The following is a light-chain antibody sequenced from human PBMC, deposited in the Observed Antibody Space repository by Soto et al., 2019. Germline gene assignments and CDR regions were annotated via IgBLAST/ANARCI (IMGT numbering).Light chain of an antibody. V-gene: IGLV2-23*01. J-gene: IGLJ2*01. Sequence: QSALTQPASVSGSPGQSITISCTGTISDVGSYNLVSWYQQHPGKAPKLMIYEGSKRPSGVSNRFSGSKSGNTASLTISGLQAEDEADYYCCSYAGSSTPVVFGGGTKVTVL. CDR1: ISDVGSYNL. CDR2: EGS. CDR3: CSYAGSSTPVV.